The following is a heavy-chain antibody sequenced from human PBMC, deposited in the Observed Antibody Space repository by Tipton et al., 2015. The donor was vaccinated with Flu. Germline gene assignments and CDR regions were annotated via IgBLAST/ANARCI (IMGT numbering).Heavy chain of an antibody. CDR2: IYPSGST. CDR3: VRDRATEPAALHY. CDR1: GGSISSNY. D-gene: IGHD2-2*01. V-gene: IGHV4-4*07. Sequence: GLVKPSETLSLTCTISGGSISSNYWSWVRQPAGKGLEWIGLIYPSGSTNYNPSLKSRVTMSVDTSKNQFSLKLSSVTAADTAVYYCVRDRATEPAALHYWGQGTLVTVSS. J-gene: IGHJ4*02.